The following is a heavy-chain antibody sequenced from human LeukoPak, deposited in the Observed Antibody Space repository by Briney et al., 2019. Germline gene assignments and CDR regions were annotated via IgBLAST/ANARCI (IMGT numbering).Heavy chain of an antibody. D-gene: IGHD5-18*01. CDR2: IYSGGNT. CDR1: GFTVTDNY. CDR3: AQDGTWIQLWLPN. J-gene: IGHJ4*02. Sequence: GGSLRLSCAASGFTVTDNYMSWVRQAPGKGLEWVSIIYSGGNTYYADSVKGRFTISRDNSKNTLFLQMNGLRAEDTAVYYCAQDGTWIQLWLPNWGQGALVTVSS. V-gene: IGHV3-53*01.